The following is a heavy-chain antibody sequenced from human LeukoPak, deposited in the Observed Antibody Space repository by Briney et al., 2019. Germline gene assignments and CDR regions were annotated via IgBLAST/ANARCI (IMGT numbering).Heavy chain of an antibody. CDR1: GRTFTEYY. CDR3: AREWSAFDI. J-gene: IGHJ3*02. V-gene: IGHV3-11*04. CDR2: IGGTAGNT. Sequence: GGSLRLSCAASGRTFTEYYMHWIRQAPGKGLEWVSFIGGTAGNTYYADSVKGRFNISRDNAKNSLYLQMNSLRAEDTALYYCAREWSAFDIWGQGTMVTVSS. D-gene: IGHD2-8*01.